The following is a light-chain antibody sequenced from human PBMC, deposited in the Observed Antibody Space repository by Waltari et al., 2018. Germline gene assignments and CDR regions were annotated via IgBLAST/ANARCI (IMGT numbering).Light chain of an antibody. Sequence: QSVLTQPPSVSEAPRQRVTISCSGSRSNIGNNAVNWYQQLPGKAPKLLIYYDDLPPSGVSDRFSGSKSGTSASLAISGLQSEDEADYYCAAWDDSLNAVVFGGGTKLTVL. CDR2: YDD. CDR1: RSNIGNNA. CDR3: AAWDDSLNAVV. J-gene: IGLJ2*01. V-gene: IGLV1-36*01.